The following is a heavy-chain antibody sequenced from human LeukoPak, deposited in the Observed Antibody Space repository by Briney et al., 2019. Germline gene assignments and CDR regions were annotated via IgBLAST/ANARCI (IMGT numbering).Heavy chain of an antibody. CDR1: GGSISGYY. D-gene: IGHD6-6*01. J-gene: IGHJ5*02. CDR2: IIYSGTT. CDR3: ARSWMSSSSWFDP. Sequence: SETLSLTCTVSGGSISGYYRSWVRQPPGKGLEWIGYIIYSGTTSYNPSLQSRVTISVDTSKNKFSLKRRSVTAADTAVYYCARSWMSSSSWFDPWGQGTLVTVSS. V-gene: IGHV4-59*08.